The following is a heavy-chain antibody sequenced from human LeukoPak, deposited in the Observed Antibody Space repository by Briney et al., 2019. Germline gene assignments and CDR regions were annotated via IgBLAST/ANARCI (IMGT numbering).Heavy chain of an antibody. V-gene: IGHV3-11*01. Sequence: GGSLRLSCAASGFTFSDYYMSWIRQAPGKGLEWVSYISSSGSTIYYADSVKGRFTISRDNAKNSLYLQMNSLRAEDTAVYYCARVPYSNYYYNWFDPWGQGTLVTVSS. CDR1: GFTFSDYY. J-gene: IGHJ5*02. CDR3: ARVPYSNYYYNWFDP. D-gene: IGHD4-11*01. CDR2: ISSSGSTI.